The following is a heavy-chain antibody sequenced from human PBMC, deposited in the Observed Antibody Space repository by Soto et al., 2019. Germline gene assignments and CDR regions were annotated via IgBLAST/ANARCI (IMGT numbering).Heavy chain of an antibody. D-gene: IGHD3-22*01. Sequence: GGSLRLSCVASGLTVSGKKYMAWVRQAPGKGPEWLSGVYDLDGTYYADSVRGRFTTSIDSSRTTVYLQMNSLRAEDTAVYYCANKATTSAYYPFDYWGQGSLVTVSS. CDR3: ANKATTSAYYPFDY. V-gene: IGHV3-53*01. CDR2: VYDLDGT. J-gene: IGHJ4*02. CDR1: GLTVSGKKY.